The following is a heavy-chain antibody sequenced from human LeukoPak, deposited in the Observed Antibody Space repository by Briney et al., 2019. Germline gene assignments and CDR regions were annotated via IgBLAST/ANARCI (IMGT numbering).Heavy chain of an antibody. CDR2: IYTSGST. D-gene: IGHD3-10*01. V-gene: IGHV4-61*02. Sequence: SETLSLTCTVSGGSISSGSYYWSWIRQPAGKGLEWIGRIYTSGSTNYNPSLKSRVTISVDTSKNQFSLKLSSVTAADTAVDYCARRPAPPVLITMVRGVTGRDYYYYYMDVWGKGTTVTISS. CDR1: GGSISSGSYY. CDR3: ARRPAPPVLITMVRGVTGRDYYYYYMDV. J-gene: IGHJ6*03.